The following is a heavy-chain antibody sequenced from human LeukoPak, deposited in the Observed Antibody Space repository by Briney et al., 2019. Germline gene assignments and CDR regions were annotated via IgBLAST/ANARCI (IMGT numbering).Heavy chain of an antibody. CDR3: ARGRWSWPMAFDI. D-gene: IGHD1-26*01. V-gene: IGHV4-34*01. CDR1: GGSFSGYY. Sequence: SETLSLTCAVYGGSFSGYYWSWIRQPPGKGLEWIGEINHSGSTNYNPSLKSRVTISVDTSKNQFSLKLSSVTAADTAVYYCARGRWSWPMAFDIRGQGTMVTVSS. J-gene: IGHJ3*02. CDR2: INHSGST.